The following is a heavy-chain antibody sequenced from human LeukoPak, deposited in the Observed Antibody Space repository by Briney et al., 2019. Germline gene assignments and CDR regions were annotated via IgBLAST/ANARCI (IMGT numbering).Heavy chain of an antibody. CDR3: AKAWWNSHLGFDC. J-gene: IGHJ4*02. CDR1: GFTFNKYA. V-gene: IGHV3-23*01. D-gene: IGHD2-15*01. CDR2: ISDSGGST. Sequence: PGGSLRLSCAASGFTFNKYAMSWVRQAPGKGLEWVSGISDSGGSTYYADSVKGRFIISRDNSKNTLYLLMNSLRAEDTALYYCAKAWWNSHLGFDCWGQGTLVTVSS.